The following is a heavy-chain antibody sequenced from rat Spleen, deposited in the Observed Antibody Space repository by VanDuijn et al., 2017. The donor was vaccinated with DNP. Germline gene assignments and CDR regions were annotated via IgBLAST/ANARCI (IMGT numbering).Heavy chain of an antibody. J-gene: IGHJ3*01. V-gene: IGHV5S13*01. Sequence: EVQLVESGGDLVQPGRSLKLSCVASGFTFNKYGMAWVRQAPTKGLEWVASITSNGVSTYYSDSVKGRFTISRDNAKSTLYLEMNSLRSDDTATYYCVRPYYNNHGGFAYWGQGTLVTVSS. CDR1: GFTFNKYG. CDR2: ITSNGVST. D-gene: IGHD1-10*01. CDR3: VRPYYNNHGGFAY.